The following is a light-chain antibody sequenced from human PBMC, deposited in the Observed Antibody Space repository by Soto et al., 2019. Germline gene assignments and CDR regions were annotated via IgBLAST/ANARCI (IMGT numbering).Light chain of an antibody. CDR3: QQYERHPYT. J-gene: IGKJ2*01. CDR2: DAS. CDR1: QSINHW. Sequence: DIQMTQSPSSRSSSVGDRVTITCRASQSINHWLAGYQQKPGKAAKVLIYDASTLRNGVQSRFSGRGSRTEFTLTISSQQPDDFATYYCQQYERHPYTFGQGTKVEI. V-gene: IGKV1-5*01.